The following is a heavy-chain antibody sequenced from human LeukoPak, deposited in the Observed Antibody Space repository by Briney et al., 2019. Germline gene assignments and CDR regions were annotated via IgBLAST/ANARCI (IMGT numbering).Heavy chain of an antibody. CDR3: AKDNYGMDV. J-gene: IGHJ6*02. CDR1: GFTFSSYG. CDR2: ISYDGSKK. Sequence: PGRSLRLSCAASGFTFSSYGMHGVGQAPGKGREGVAVISYDGSKKYYADSVKGGFTISRDNSKNTLYLQMNSLRAEDTAVYYCAKDNYGMDVWGQGTTVTVSS. V-gene: IGHV3-30*18.